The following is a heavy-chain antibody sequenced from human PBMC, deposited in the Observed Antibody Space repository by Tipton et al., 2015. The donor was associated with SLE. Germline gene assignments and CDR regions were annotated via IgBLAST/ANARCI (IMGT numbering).Heavy chain of an antibody. CDR2: INHSGRI. D-gene: IGHD1-26*01. Sequence: LRLSCTVYGESLSGHYWVWIRQPPGKGLEWIGDINHSGRIDYNPSLMSRVTISEATSKNQFSLGVTSVTAADTAVYYCARGGGSYYDYWGQGALVTVSS. CDR1: GESLSGHY. V-gene: IGHV4-34*01. J-gene: IGHJ4*02. CDR3: ARGGGSYYDY.